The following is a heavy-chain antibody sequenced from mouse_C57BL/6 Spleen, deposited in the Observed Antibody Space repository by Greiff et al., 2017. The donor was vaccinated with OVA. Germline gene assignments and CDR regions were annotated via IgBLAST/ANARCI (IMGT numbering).Heavy chain of an antibody. V-gene: IGHV1-42*01. CDR1: GYSFTGYY. D-gene: IGHD4-1*01. J-gene: IGHJ2*01. Sequence: EVQLVESGPELVKPGASVKISCKASGYSFTGYYMNWVKQSPEKSLEWIGEINPSTGGTTYNQKFKAKATLTVDKSSSTAYMQIKSRTSEDSTVYYCARGTGREYYFDYWGQGTTLTVSS. CDR2: INPSTGGT. CDR3: ARGTGREYYFDY.